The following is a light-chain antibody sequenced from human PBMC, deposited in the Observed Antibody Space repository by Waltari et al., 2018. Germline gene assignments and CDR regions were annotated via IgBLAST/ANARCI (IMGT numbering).Light chain of an antibody. CDR3: HQYNDGPPFN. J-gene: IGKJ2*01. Sequence: EIVMTQSPATLSVSPGERALLSCRASQSVTTNLAWYQQKPGQPPRLLIYGASTRATDIPARFSGSGSGTEFTLTITSLQSEDFAVYYCHQYNDGPPFNFGQGTKLEIK. V-gene: IGKV3-15*01. CDR1: QSVTTN. CDR2: GAS.